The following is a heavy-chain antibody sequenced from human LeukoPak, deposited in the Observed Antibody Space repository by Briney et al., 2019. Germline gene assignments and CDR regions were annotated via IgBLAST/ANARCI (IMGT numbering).Heavy chain of an antibody. CDR1: GFTFSGRW. V-gene: IGHV3-7*01. CDR3: ARDPSAGSES. D-gene: IGHD6-25*01. Sequence: GGSLRLSCAASGFTFSGRWMSWVGQAPGKGLEWVTNIKPDGSEKNYVDSVKGRFTISRDNAKSSLYLQMNSLRVEDTAVYYCARDPSAGSESWGQGTLVIVSS. CDR2: IKPDGSEK. J-gene: IGHJ4*02.